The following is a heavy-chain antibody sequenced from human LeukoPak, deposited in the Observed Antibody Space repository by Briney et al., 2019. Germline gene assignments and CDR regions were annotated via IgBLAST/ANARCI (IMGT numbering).Heavy chain of an antibody. J-gene: IGHJ5*02. CDR1: AFTFGDYT. V-gene: IGHV3-48*03. CDR3: ARSPSSFDP. D-gene: IGHD3-16*02. Sequence: GGSLRLSCTASAFTFGDYTMSWVRQAPGKGLEWVSSIISRGDAIDYADSVKGRFTISRDNAKNSLYLQMNSLRAEDTAVYYCARSPSSFDPWGQGALVTVSS. CDR2: IISRGDAI.